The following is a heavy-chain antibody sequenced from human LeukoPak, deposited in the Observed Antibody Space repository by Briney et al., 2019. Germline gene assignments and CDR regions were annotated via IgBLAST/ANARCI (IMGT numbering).Heavy chain of an antibody. J-gene: IGHJ2*01. CDR2: IYYGGSP. D-gene: IGHD4-17*01. CDR3: ARNAGATVTTLFDL. Sequence: SEPLSLTCTVSGASVSSGNYYWSWIRQPPGKGLEWIGYIYYGGSPNYNPSLKSRVTMSIDASKQQVSLKLSSVTAADTAAYYCARNAGATVTTLFDLWGRGTLVTVSS. CDR1: GASVSSGNYY. V-gene: IGHV4-61*01.